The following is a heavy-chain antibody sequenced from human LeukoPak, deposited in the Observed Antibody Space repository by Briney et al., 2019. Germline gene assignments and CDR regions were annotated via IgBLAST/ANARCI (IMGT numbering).Heavy chain of an antibody. V-gene: IGHV3-48*02. J-gene: IGHJ4*02. CDR1: GFSFSSYS. Sequence: PGGSLRLFCAASGFSFSSYSMNWVRQAPGKGLEWVSYINSSSSIIYYADPVKGRFTISRDNGKNSLYLQMNSLRDEDTAVYYCARVNDATGSMGYWGQGTLVTVSS. CDR2: INSSSSII. CDR3: ARVNDATGSMGY. D-gene: IGHD3-9*01.